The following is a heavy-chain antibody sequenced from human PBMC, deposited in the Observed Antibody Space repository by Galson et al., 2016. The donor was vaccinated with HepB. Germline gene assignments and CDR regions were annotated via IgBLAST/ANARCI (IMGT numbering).Heavy chain of an antibody. V-gene: IGHV6-1*01. J-gene: IGHJ3*02. CDR2: TYYRSKWYN. D-gene: IGHD2-8*01. CDR1: GDSVASNSGG. CDR3: SRDPAPLMYAFDI. Sequence: CAISGDSVASNSGGWNWIRQSPSRGLEWLGRTYYRSKWYNDYAVSVKSRITINPDTSKNQFSMQLNSVTPVDTAVYYCSRDPAPLMYAFDIWGQGTMVTVSS.